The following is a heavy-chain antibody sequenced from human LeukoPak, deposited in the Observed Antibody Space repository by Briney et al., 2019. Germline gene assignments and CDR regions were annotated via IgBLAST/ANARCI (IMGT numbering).Heavy chain of an antibody. Sequence: RASVKVSCKASGYTFTGYYMHWVRQAPGQGLEWMGWINPNSGGTNYAQKFQGRVTMTRGTSISTAYMELSRLRSDDTAVYYCARRPDADTAMVFDYWGQGTLVTVSS. J-gene: IGHJ4*02. D-gene: IGHD5-18*01. CDR2: INPNSGGT. V-gene: IGHV1-2*02. CDR3: ARRPDADTAMVFDY. CDR1: GYTFTGYY.